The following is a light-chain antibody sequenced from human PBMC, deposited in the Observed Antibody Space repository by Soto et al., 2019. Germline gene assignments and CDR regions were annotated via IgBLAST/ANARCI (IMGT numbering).Light chain of an antibody. CDR1: QSVSSTY. CDR3: QQYDSSPRT. Sequence: IVLTQSPGTLSLSTGERPTLSCRSSQSVSSTYLAWYQQKPGQAPRLLIYGASSRATGIPDRFSGSGSGTDFTLTINRLEPEDVAVYYCQQYDSSPRTFGQGTKVDIK. J-gene: IGKJ1*01. CDR2: GAS. V-gene: IGKV3-20*01.